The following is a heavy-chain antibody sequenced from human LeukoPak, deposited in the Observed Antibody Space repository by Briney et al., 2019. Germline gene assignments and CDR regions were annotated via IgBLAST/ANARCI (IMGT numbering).Heavy chain of an antibody. CDR1: GGSFSGYY. J-gene: IGHJ4*02. CDR2: INHSGST. D-gene: IGHD6-19*01. Sequence: SETLSLTCAVYGGSFSGYYWSWIRQPPGKGLEWIGEINHSGSTNYNPSLKSRVTISVDTSKNQFSLKLSSVTAADTAVYYCARGEYSSGWPWGDYWGQGTLVTVSS. V-gene: IGHV4-34*01. CDR3: ARGEYSSGWPWGDY.